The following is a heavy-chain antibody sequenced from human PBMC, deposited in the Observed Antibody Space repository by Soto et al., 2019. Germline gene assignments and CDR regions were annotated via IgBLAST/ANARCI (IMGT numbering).Heavy chain of an antibody. CDR3: AHAYGGTSGPNYVFDV. D-gene: IGHD2-2*01. V-gene: IGHV2-5*02. CDR2: IYWDDDQ. J-gene: IGHJ3*01. Sequence: QITLKESGPTLVKPTQTLTLTCTFSGFSLSADGVGVGWIRQPPGKALEWLALIYWDDDQRYSPSLKTRLTITKDTSKNQVVLTMTNMDPVDTATYYCAHAYGGTSGPNYVFDVCGQGTVVTVSS. CDR1: GFSLSADGVG.